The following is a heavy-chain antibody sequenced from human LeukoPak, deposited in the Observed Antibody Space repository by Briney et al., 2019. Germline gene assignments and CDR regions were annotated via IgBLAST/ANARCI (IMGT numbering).Heavy chain of an antibody. J-gene: IGHJ4*02. CDR2: ISYDGSNK. V-gene: IGHV3-30*18. CDR3: AKDQQSPQYYYDSSGYDY. D-gene: IGHD3-22*01. CDR1: GFTFSSYG. Sequence: PGGSLRLSCAASGFTFSSYGMHWVRQAPGKGLEWVAVISYDGSNKYYADSVKGRFTISRDNSKNTLYLQMNSLRAEDTAVYYCAKDQQSPQYYYDSSGYDYWGQGTLVTVSS.